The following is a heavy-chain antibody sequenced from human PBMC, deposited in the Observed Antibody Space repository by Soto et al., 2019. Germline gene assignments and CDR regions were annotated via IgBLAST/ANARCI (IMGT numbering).Heavy chain of an antibody. CDR2: IYYNGNT. Sequence: PSETLSLTCTLSGVSSTSGAYYWTWVRQHPGEGLEWIGYIYYNGNTYFSPSLKSRLTISIDTSKNQFSLKLSSVTAADTAMYYCARARLRAVYAFDFWGQGTMVTVSS. J-gene: IGHJ3*01. CDR3: ARARLRAVYAFDF. V-gene: IGHV4-31*03. CDR1: GVSSTSGAYY. D-gene: IGHD4-17*01.